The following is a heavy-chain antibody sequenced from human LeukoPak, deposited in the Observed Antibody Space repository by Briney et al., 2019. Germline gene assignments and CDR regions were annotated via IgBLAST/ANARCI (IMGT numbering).Heavy chain of an antibody. CDR2: INLDGSEK. J-gene: IGHJ6*02. CDR1: GFTFSSHW. V-gene: IGHV3-7*01. D-gene: IGHD3-10*01. Sequence: PGGSLRLSCAASGFTFSSHWMSWVRQAPGKGLEWVANINLDGSEKYYVDSVKGRFTISRDNAKNSLYLQMNSLRAEDTAVYYCAREGYASGTRYGMDVWGQGTTVTVSS. CDR3: AREGYASGTRYGMDV.